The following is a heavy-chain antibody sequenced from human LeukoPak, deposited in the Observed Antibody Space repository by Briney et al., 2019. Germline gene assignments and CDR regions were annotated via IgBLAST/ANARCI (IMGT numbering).Heavy chain of an antibody. CDR2: IYYSGNT. D-gene: IGHD3-16*01. CDR3: AREGEDGVDY. CDR1: GGSFSGYY. J-gene: IGHJ4*02. V-gene: IGHV4-59*01. Sequence: SETLSLTCAVYGGSFSGYYWSWIRQPPGKGLEWIGYIYYSGNTNYNPSLKSRVTISVDTSKNQFSLKLSSVTAADTAVYYCAREGEDGVDYWGQGTLVTVSS.